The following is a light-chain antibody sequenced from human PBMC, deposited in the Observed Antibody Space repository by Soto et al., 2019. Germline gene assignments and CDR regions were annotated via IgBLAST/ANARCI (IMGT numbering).Light chain of an antibody. Sequence: QCALTQPASVSGAPGQSTTISCGGTGDDIGGYNFVSWYQHHPGKAPKLIIYDVTHRPSGVSERFSGSKSGFTASLTISGLQPEDESHYYCASFTSISTYVFGTGTKVTV. J-gene: IGLJ1*01. CDR3: ASFTSISTYV. CDR1: GDDIGGYNF. V-gene: IGLV2-14*01. CDR2: DVT.